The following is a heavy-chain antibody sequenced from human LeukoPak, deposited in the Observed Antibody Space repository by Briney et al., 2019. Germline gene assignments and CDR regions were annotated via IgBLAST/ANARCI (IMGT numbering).Heavy chain of an antibody. CDR1: GFTFSSYS. D-gene: IGHD1-14*01. CDR3: AREPIGIIL. J-gene: IGHJ4*02. V-gene: IGHV3-21*01. CDR2: ISSTSAYI. Sequence: GGSLRLSCAASGFTFSSYSMNWVRQTPGKGLEWVSSISSTSAYIYYADSVKGRFTISRDNAKNSLYLQMNSLRVEDTAMYYCAREPIGIILWGQGTLVTVSS.